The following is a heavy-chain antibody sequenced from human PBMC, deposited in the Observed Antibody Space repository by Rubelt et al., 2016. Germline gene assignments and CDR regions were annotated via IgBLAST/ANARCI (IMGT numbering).Heavy chain of an antibody. D-gene: IGHD7-27*01. CDR2: IKQDGTAK. CDR3: ARRSTGVGFDC. V-gene: IGHV3-7*05. Sequence: GGGLVQPGGSLRLSCAASEFTLSGYWMSWVRQAPGKGLEWVANIKQDGTAKYYVDSVKGRFTISRDNAKNSLYLQMNSLRAEDTAVYYCARRSTGVGFDCWGQGTLVTVSS. J-gene: IGHJ4*02. CDR1: EFTLSGYW.